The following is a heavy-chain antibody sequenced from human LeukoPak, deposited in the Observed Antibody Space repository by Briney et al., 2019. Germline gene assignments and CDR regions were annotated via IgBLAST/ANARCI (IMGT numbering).Heavy chain of an antibody. J-gene: IGHJ4*02. CDR3: ARHASPYSSNYYFDY. V-gene: IGHV5-51*01. D-gene: IGHD6-13*01. CDR2: IYPGDSDT. Sequence: GEPLKISCKGSGYLFLSHWIGWVRQTPGKGLEWMGIIYPGDSDTRYNPSFQGQVTISADKSISTAYLQWGSLKASDTAMYYCARHASPYSSNYYFDYWGQGALVTVSS. CDR1: GYLFLSHW.